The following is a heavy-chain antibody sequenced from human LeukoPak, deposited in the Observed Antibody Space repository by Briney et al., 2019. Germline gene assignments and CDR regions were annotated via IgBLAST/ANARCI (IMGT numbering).Heavy chain of an antibody. V-gene: IGHV4-59*01. CDR1: GGSISSYY. CDR2: IYYSGST. Sequence: SETLSLTCTVSGGSISSYYWSWIRQPPGKGLEWIGYIYYSGSTNYNPPLKSRVTISVDTSKNQFSLKLSPVIAADTAVYYCARVGVDYSGNIIKYYFDYWGQGTLVTVSS. J-gene: IGHJ4*02. CDR3: ARVGVDYSGNIIKYYFDY. D-gene: IGHD4-23*01.